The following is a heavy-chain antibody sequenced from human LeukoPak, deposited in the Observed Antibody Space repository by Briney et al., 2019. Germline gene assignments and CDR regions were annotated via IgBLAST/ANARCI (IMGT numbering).Heavy chain of an antibody. J-gene: IGHJ4*02. CDR3: AKDVSGSYGVSD. CDR2: ISYDGSNK. Sequence: RPGGSLRLSCAASGFTFSSYAMHWVRQAPGKGLEWVAVISYDGSNKYYADSVKGRFTISRDNAKNSLYLQMNSLRPEDTAFYYCAKDVSGSYGVSDWGQGTLVTVSS. D-gene: IGHD1-26*01. CDR1: GFTFSSYA. V-gene: IGHV3-30-3*01.